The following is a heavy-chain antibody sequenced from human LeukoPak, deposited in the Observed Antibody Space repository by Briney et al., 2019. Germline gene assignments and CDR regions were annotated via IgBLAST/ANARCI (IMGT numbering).Heavy chain of an antibody. V-gene: IGHV4-59*01. Sequence: SETLSLTCTVSGGSISSYYWSWIRQSPGKGLEWIGYIYYSGSTNYNPSLKSRVTISVDTSKNQFSLKLSSVTAADTAVYYCARRDCSGGSCHFDYWGQGTLVTVSS. CDR3: ARRDCSGGSCHFDY. CDR1: GGSISSYY. J-gene: IGHJ4*02. D-gene: IGHD2-15*01. CDR2: IYYSGST.